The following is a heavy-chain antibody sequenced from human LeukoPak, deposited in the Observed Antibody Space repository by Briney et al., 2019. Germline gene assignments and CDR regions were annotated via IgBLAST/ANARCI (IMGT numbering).Heavy chain of an antibody. Sequence: PSETLSLTCTVSGGSISRYYWNWIRQPAGKGLDWIGRIYSSGTTDYNPSLKSRVTISVDTAKNQFSLKLTSVTAADTAVYYCAREPSYSDSYFDSWGQGTLVTVSS. CDR1: GGSISRYY. CDR3: AREPSYSDSYFDS. V-gene: IGHV4-4*07. D-gene: IGHD6-13*01. CDR2: IYSSGTT. J-gene: IGHJ4*02.